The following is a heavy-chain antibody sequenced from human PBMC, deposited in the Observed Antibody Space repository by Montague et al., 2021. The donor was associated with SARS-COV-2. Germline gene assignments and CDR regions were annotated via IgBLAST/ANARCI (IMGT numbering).Heavy chain of an antibody. CDR1: GGAINSSSYY. D-gene: IGHD3-10*01. CDR3: ARNPADYYGSGSYPTWEHWVDH. V-gene: IGHV4-39*01. J-gene: IGHJ5*02. CDR2: IYYSGST. Sequence: SETLSLTCTVSGGAINSSSYYWGWIRQPPGKGLEWIGRIYYSGSTYYNPSLNSRVTISVDTSKNQFSLKLSSVTAADTAVYYCARNPADYYGSGSYPTWEHWVDHWGQGTLVTVSS.